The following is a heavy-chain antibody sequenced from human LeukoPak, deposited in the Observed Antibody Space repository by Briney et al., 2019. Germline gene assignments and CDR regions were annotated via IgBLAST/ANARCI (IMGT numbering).Heavy chain of an antibody. CDR1: GFTFSSYS. Sequence: GGSLRLSCAASGFTFSSYSMDWVRQAPGKGLEWGSSISSRSSYIYYADSVKGRFTISRDNAKNSLYLQMDSLRAEDTAVYYCARDPLPYYYDSSGYYPIFDYWGQGTLVTVSS. J-gene: IGHJ4*02. CDR3: ARDPLPYYYDSSGYYPIFDY. CDR2: ISSRSSYI. V-gene: IGHV3-21*01. D-gene: IGHD3-22*01.